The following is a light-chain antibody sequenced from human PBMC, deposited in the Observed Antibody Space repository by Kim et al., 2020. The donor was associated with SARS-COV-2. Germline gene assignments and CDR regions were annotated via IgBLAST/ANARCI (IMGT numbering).Light chain of an antibody. V-gene: IGKV3-15*01. CDR2: GAS. Sequence: EIVMTQSPATLSVSPGERATLSYRASQSVNSDLAWYQQKPGQAPRLLIYGASTRATGIPARFSGSGSETEFTLTISSLQSENFAVYYCQQYYNWPLTFGGGTKVDIK. CDR1: QSVNSD. J-gene: IGKJ4*01. CDR3: QQYYNWPLT.